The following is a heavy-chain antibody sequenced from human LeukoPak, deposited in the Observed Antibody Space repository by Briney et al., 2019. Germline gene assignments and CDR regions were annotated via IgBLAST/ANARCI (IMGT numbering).Heavy chain of an antibody. CDR1: GYTFTGYY. J-gene: IGHJ4*02. V-gene: IGHV1-46*01. D-gene: IGHD2-15*01. CDR2: INPSGGST. CDR3: ARDSSGEAAGY. Sequence: ASVKVSCKASGYTFTGYYMHWVRQAPGQGLEWMGIINPSGGSTSYAQKFQGRVTMTRDTSTSTVYMELSSLRSEDTAVYYCARDSSGEAAGYWGQGTLVTVSS.